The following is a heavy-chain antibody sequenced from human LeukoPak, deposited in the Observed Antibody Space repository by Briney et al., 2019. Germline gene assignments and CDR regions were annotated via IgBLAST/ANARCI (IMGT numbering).Heavy chain of an antibody. J-gene: IGHJ4*02. CDR3: AREGNYDFWSGYYYFDY. Sequence: TSQTLSLTCAISGDSVSRNSAAWNWIRQSPSRGLEWLGRTYYRSKWYNDYAVSVKSRITINPDTSKNQFSLQLNSVTPEDTAVYYCAREGNYDFWSGYYYFDYWGQGTLVTVSS. CDR2: TYYRSKWYN. CDR1: GDSVSRNSAA. D-gene: IGHD3-3*01. V-gene: IGHV6-1*01.